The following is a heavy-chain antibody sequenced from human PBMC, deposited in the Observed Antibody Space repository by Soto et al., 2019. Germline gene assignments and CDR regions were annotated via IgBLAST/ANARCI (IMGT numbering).Heavy chain of an antibody. CDR1: GGSISSYY. CDR2: IYYSGST. V-gene: IGHV4-59*01. CDR3: ASRKYYYDSRGFDY. J-gene: IGHJ4*02. D-gene: IGHD3-22*01. Sequence: PSETLSLTCTVSGGSISSYYWSWIRQPPGKGLEWIGYIYYSGSTNYHPSLKSRVTISVDTSKNKFSLKLSSVTAADKAVYYCASRKYYYDSRGFDYWGQGPLVT.